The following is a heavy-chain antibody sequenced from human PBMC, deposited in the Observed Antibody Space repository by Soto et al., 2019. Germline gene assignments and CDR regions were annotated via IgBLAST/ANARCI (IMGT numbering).Heavy chain of an antibody. CDR2: IYYSGST. J-gene: IGHJ6*02. Sequence: PSETLSLTCTVSGGCISSGGYYWSWIRQHPGKGLEWIGYIYYSGSTYYNPSLKSRVTISVDTSKNQFSLKLSSVTAADTAVYYCARVTPHYDREPTAKNTEGYSYGQTYYYYGMDVWGQGTTVTFSS. V-gene: IGHV4-31*03. CDR1: GGCISSGGYY. CDR3: ARVTPHYDREPTAKNTEGYSYGQTYYYYGMDV. D-gene: IGHD5-18*01.